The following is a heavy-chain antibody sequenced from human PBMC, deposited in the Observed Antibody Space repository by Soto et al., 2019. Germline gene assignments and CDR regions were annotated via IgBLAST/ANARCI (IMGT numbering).Heavy chain of an antibody. J-gene: IGHJ6*02. CDR3: ARVRSGSFDCVQTAAGYYGMDS. V-gene: IGHV6-1*01. Sequence: SQTLSLTCAISGDSVSSNSAAWNWIRQSPSRGLEWLGRTYYRSKWYNDYAVSVKSRITINPDTSKNQFSLQLNSVTPEDTAVYYCARVRSGSFDCVQTAAGYYGMDSWGQGTTVTVS. D-gene: IGHD3-9*01. CDR1: GDSVSSNSAA. CDR2: TYYRSKWYN.